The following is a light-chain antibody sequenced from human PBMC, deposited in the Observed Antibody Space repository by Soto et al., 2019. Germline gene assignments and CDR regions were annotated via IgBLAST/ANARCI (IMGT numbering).Light chain of an antibody. J-gene: IGKJ1*01. CDR2: GAS. V-gene: IGKV3-20*01. CDR1: QTVWTNY. CDR3: QQYGSSGT. Sequence: EVVLTQSPGTLSLSPGERATLSCRASQTVWTNYLAWFHHRPGQAPRLVIYGASRRATGIPDRFTGSGSGTDFTLTISRLEPEDFGVYYCQQYGSSGTFGQGTKVEIK.